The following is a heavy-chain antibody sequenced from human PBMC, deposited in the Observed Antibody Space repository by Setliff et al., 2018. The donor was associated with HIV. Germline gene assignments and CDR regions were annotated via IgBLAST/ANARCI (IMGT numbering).Heavy chain of an antibody. D-gene: IGHD6-19*01. CDR2: INAGDDNT. J-gene: IGHJ4*02. CDR3: ARGSCSGCYLSDY. CDR1: GYTFSTNA. Sequence: ASVKVSCKAFGYTFSTNAIHWVRQAPGQRLEWMGYINAGDDNTRYSEKFQGRVTITRGTSANTAYMELSSLRSEDTAVYYCARGSCSGCYLSDYWGLGALVTVS. V-gene: IGHV1-3*01.